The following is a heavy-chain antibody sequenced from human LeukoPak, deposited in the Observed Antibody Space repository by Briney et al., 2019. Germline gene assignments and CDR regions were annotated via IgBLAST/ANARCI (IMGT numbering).Heavy chain of an antibody. V-gene: IGHV3-30*02. Sequence: GGSLRLSCAVSGFAFGSEAMSWVRQSPGKGLEWVSFIRYDGNNKNYADSVKGRFTISRDNSKNTLHLQLNSLRTEDTAVYYCARVNYGLYYYYGMDVWGQGTTVTVSS. J-gene: IGHJ6*02. CDR2: IRYDGNNK. CDR3: ARVNYGLYYYYGMDV. D-gene: IGHD4-11*01. CDR1: GFAFGSEA.